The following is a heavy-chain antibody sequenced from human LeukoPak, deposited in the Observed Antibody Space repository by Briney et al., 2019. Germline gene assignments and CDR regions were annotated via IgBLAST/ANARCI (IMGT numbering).Heavy chain of an antibody. D-gene: IGHD6-19*01. CDR1: GGSFSGYY. CDR2: IYISGSGST. CDR3: ARDKRVAVAGTYIYYYYMDV. V-gene: IGHV4-4*07. J-gene: IGHJ6*03. Sequence: SETLSLTCAVYGGSFSGYYWSWIRQPVGKGLEWIGRIYISGSGSTNYNPSLKSRVTMSVDTSKNQFSLKLSSVTAADTAVYYCARDKRVAVAGTYIYYYYMDVWGNGTTVTISS.